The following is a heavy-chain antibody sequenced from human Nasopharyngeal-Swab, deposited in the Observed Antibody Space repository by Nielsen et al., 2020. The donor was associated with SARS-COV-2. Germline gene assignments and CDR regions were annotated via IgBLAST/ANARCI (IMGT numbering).Heavy chain of an antibody. CDR1: GVSISSSYYY. CDR2: IYYSGRT. J-gene: IGHJ6*02. CDR3: ARLYYGSGSYYNSDYYYGMDV. V-gene: IGHV4-39*01. Sequence: SETLSLTCTVSGVSISSSYYYWGWIRQPPGKGLEWIGTIYYSGRTFYNPSLKSRVTISVDTSKNQFSLRLTSVTAADTAVYYCARLYYGSGSYYNSDYYYGMDVWGQGTTVPSP. D-gene: IGHD3-10*01.